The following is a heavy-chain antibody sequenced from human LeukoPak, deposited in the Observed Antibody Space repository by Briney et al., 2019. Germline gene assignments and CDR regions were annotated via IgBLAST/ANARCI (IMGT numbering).Heavy chain of an antibody. V-gene: IGHV3-7*01. J-gene: IGHJ6*03. CDR1: GFTFSNYC. D-gene: IGHD4-17*01. CDR3: ARDPAAYGDYYGNKYYYYYYMDV. Sequence: GGSLRLSCTASGFTFSNYCMTWVRQAPGKGLEGVANIKQDGSEKYYVDSVKGRFTISRDNAKNRLYLQMNSLRGEDTAVYYCARDPAAYGDYYGNKYYYYYYMDVWGKGTTVTVSS. CDR2: IKQDGSEK.